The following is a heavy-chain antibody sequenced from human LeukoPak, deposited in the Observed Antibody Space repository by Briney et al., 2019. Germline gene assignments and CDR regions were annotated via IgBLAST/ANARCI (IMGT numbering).Heavy chain of an antibody. Sequence: GSSVKVSCKASGGTFSSYAISWVRQAPGQGLEWMGWISAYNGNTNYAQKLQGRVTMTTDTSTSTAYMELSSLRSDDTAMYYCARDGGQHLGVVDFWGQGTLVTVSS. CDR2: ISAYNGNT. CDR1: GGTFSSYA. CDR3: ARDGGQHLGVVDF. J-gene: IGHJ4*02. D-gene: IGHD2-2*01. V-gene: IGHV1-18*01.